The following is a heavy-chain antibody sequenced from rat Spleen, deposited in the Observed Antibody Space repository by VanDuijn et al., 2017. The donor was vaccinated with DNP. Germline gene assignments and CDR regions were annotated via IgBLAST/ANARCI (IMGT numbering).Heavy chain of an antibody. CDR3: ARPVYYDGTRFAY. CDR1: GFTFSDYY. CDR2: ISDDGGST. Sequence: EVQLVGSDGGLVQPGRSLKVSCAASGFTFSDYYMAWVRQAPTKGLEWVATISDDGGSTYYQDSVRGRFTISRDNAKSTLYLQMNSLRSEDTATYYCARPVYYDGTRFAYWGQGTLVTVSS. V-gene: IGHV5-29*01. J-gene: IGHJ3*01. D-gene: IGHD1-12*02.